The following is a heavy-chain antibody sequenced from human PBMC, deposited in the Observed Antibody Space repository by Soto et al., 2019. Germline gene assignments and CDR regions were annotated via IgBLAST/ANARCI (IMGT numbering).Heavy chain of an antibody. CDR1: GYSISSGYY. Sequence: PSETLSLTCAVSGYSISSGYYWGWIRQPPGKGLEWIGSIYHSGSTYYNPSLKSRVTISVDTSKNQFSLKLSSVTAADMAVYYCARREIRSASAFDIWGQGTMVTV. J-gene: IGHJ3*02. CDR3: ARREIRSASAFDI. V-gene: IGHV4-38-2*01. CDR2: IYHSGST. D-gene: IGHD3-3*01.